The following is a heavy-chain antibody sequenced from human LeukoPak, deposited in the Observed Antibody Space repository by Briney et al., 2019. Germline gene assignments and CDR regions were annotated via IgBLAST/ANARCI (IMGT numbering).Heavy chain of an antibody. CDR1: GFTFSNAW. J-gene: IGHJ4*02. Sequence: GGSLRLSCAASGFTFSNAWMRWVRQTPGKGLEWVGRIKSKTDGGTTHYAAAVKGRFTISRDDSKDTLYLEMNSLKTEDTAVYYCTRDIRWELPGLDNWGQGTLVTVSS. D-gene: IGHD1-26*01. V-gene: IGHV3-15*01. CDR2: IKSKTDGGTT. CDR3: TRDIRWELPGLDN.